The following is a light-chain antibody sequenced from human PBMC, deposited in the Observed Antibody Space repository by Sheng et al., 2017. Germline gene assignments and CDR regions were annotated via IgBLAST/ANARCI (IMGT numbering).Light chain of an antibody. CDR3: QQADSFPIT. Sequence: DIQMTQSPSSVSASVGDRVTITCRASQDIRRWLAWYQHKAGKAPKLLIYTASNLQSGVPSRFSGSGSGTDFTLTISSLQPEDCATYYCQQADSFPITFGQGTRLDIK. V-gene: IGKV1-12*01. J-gene: IGKJ5*01. CDR2: TAS. CDR1: QDIRRW.